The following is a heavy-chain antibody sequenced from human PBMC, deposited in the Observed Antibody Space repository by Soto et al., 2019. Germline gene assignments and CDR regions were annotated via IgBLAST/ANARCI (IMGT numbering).Heavy chain of an antibody. CDR3: ARDQRITIFGYDY. V-gene: IGHV1-3*01. D-gene: IGHD3-3*01. CDR2: INAGNGNT. CDR1: GYTFTSYA. Sequence: ASVKVSCKASGYTFTSYAMHWVRQAPGQRLEWMGWINAGNGNTKYSQKFQGRVTITRDTSASTAYMELSSLRSEDTAVYYCARDQRITIFGYDYWGQGTLVTVSS. J-gene: IGHJ4*02.